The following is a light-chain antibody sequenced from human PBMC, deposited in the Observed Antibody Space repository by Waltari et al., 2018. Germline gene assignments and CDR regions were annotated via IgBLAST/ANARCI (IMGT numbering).Light chain of an antibody. J-gene: IGKJ4*01. CDR3: QHLSSYFGT. CDR1: QDISTY. CDR2: AAS. Sequence: DIQLTQSPSFLSASVGDSVTVTCRASQDISTYLAWYQQKPGTAPKLLIFAASTLQSGVPSRFSGSGSGTEFTLAISSLQPEDFATYYCQHLSSYFGTFGGGTKVDIK. V-gene: IGKV1-9*01.